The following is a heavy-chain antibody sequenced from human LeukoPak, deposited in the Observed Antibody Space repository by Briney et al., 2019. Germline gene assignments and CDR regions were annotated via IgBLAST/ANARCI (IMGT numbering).Heavy chain of an antibody. J-gene: IGHJ5*02. CDR3: ARQVRFKGWFDP. V-gene: IGHV4-30-4*01. Sequence: SQTLSLTCTVSGGSISSGDYYWSWIRQPPGKGLEWIGYIYYSGSTYYNPSLKSRVTISVDTSKNQFSLKLSSVTAADTAVYYCARQVRFKGWFDPWGQGTLVTVSS. D-gene: IGHD3-3*01. CDR2: IYYSGST. CDR1: GGSISSGDYY.